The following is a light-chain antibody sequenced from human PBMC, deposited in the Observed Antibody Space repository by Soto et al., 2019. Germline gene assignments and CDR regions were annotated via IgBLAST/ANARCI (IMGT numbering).Light chain of an antibody. Sequence: QSALTQPPSASGSPGQSVTISCTGTSSDVGGYNYVSWYQQRPGKAPELIIYEVTKRPSGVPDRFSGSKSGNTASLTVSGLQAEDEADYYCNSYAGSNHVVFGGGTKVTVL. V-gene: IGLV2-8*01. CDR2: EVT. CDR3: NSYAGSNHVV. J-gene: IGLJ2*01. CDR1: SSDVGGYNY.